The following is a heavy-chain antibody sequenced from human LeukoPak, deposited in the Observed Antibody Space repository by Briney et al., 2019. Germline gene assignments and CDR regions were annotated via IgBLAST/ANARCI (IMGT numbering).Heavy chain of an antibody. Sequence: PSETLSLTCAVYGGSFSGYYWSWIRQPPGKGLEWIGEINYSGSTNYNPSLKSRVTISVDTSKNQFSLKLSSVTAADTAVYYCARGRKQWLAYYFDYWGQGTLVTVSS. CDR1: GGSFSGYY. CDR2: INYSGST. D-gene: IGHD6-19*01. CDR3: ARGRKQWLAYYFDY. V-gene: IGHV4-34*01. J-gene: IGHJ4*02.